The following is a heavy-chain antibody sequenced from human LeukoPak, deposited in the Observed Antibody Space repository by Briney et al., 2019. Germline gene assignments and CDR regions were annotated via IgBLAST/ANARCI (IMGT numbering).Heavy chain of an antibody. CDR2: IYYRGNT. J-gene: IGHJ5*02. Sequence: PSETLSLTCTVSGGSISTSSDYWVWIRQTPGKGLEWIGNIYYRGNTYYNPSLKSRVTISISTPKNQFSLKLISVTAADTAVYYCASVIMTTATALPYWFDPWGQGTLVTVSS. CDR3: ASVIMTTATALPYWFDP. D-gene: IGHD4-17*01. CDR1: GGSISTSSDY. V-gene: IGHV4-39*07.